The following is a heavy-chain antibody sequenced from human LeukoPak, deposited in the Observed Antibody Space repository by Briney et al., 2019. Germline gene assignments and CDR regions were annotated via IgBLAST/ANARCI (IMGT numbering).Heavy chain of an antibody. V-gene: IGHV3-20*04. CDR3: ARDYYGSGSLN. Sequence: GGSLRLSCAASGFTFDDYGMSWVRQAPGKGLESVSGINWNGGSTAYADSVKGRFTISRDNAKNSLYMQMNSLRAEDTALYYCARDYYGSGSLNWGQGTLVTVSS. J-gene: IGHJ4*02. D-gene: IGHD3-10*01. CDR1: GFTFDDYG. CDR2: INWNGGST.